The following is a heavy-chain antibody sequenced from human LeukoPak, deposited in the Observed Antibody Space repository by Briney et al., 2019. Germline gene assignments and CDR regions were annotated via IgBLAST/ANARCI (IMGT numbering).Heavy chain of an antibody. J-gene: IGHJ4*02. CDR3: ANHYVRTYYYDSSGYYNEPYYFDY. Sequence: ASVKVSCKASGYTFTSYYMHWVRQAPGQGLEWMGIINPSGGSASYAQKFQGRVTMTRDTSTSTVYMELSSLRSEDTAVYYCANHYVRTYYYDSSGYYNEPYYFDYWGQGTLVTVSS. CDR1: GYTFTSYY. D-gene: IGHD3-22*01. CDR2: INPSGGSA. V-gene: IGHV1-46*01.